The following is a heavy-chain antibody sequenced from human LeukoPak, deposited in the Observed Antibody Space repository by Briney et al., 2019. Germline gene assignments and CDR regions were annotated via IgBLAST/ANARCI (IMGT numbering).Heavy chain of an antibody. CDR2: IIRSGGST. Sequence: GGSLKLSCAASGFTFSSYAMSWVRQAPGKGLEWVSAIIRSGGSTYYADSVKGRFTITRDNSKNTAYLQMNSLRAEDTAVYYCAKKRRLRYFAWLSPRPRYYFDYWGQGTLVTVSS. V-gene: IGHV3-23*01. J-gene: IGHJ4*02. D-gene: IGHD3-9*01. CDR1: GFTFSSYA. CDR3: AKKRRLRYFAWLSPRPRYYFDY.